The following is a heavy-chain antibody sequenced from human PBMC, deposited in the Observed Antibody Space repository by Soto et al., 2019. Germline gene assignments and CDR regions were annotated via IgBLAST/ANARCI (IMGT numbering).Heavy chain of an antibody. CDR1: GGSISSGDYY. J-gene: IGHJ3*02. V-gene: IGHV4-30-4*01. CDR3: ARVLPSSSYAFDI. D-gene: IGHD6-6*01. Sequence: PSETLSLTCIVSGGSISSGDYYWSWIRQPPGKGLEWIGYIYYSGSTYYNPSLKSRVTISVDTSKNQFSLKLSSVTAADTAVYYCARVLPSSSYAFDIWGQGTMVTVSS. CDR2: IYYSGST.